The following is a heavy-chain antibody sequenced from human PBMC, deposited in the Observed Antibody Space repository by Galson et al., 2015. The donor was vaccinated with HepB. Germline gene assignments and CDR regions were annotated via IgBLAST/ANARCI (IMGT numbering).Heavy chain of an antibody. CDR3: ARDRHPWHIDY. D-gene: IGHD5-12*01. J-gene: IGHJ4*02. CDR2: ISYDGSFR. V-gene: IGHV3-30*03. Sequence: SLRLSCASSGFSFSNYGIHWVRQAPGKGLEWMAVISYDGSFRYYADFVKGRFTVSRDSSRSMLYLQMNSLRVEDTAIYHCARDRHPWHIDYWGQGTLVTVSS. CDR1: GFSFSNYG.